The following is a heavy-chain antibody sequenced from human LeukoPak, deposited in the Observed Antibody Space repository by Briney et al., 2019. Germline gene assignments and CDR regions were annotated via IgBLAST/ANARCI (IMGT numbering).Heavy chain of an antibody. Sequence: ASVMVSCKASGYTFTGYYMHWVRQAPGQGLEWMGWINPNSGGTNYAQKFQGRVTMTRDTSISTAYMELSRLRSDDTAVYYCARATARITMIVVVPPGYWGQGTLVTVSS. D-gene: IGHD3-22*01. CDR1: GYTFTGYY. CDR2: INPNSGGT. CDR3: ARATARITMIVVVPPGY. J-gene: IGHJ4*02. V-gene: IGHV1-2*02.